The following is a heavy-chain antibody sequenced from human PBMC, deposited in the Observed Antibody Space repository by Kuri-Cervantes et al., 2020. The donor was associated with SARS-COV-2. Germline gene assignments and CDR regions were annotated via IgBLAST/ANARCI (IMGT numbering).Heavy chain of an antibody. D-gene: IGHD2-8*02. J-gene: IGHJ4*02. CDR1: GGSISSGYY. V-gene: IGHV4-38-2*02. CDR3: ASIELDGVAQFEIFDY. Sequence: SETLSLTCTVSGGSISSGYYWGWIRQPPGKGLEWIGSIYHSGSTYYNPSLKSRVTISVDTSKNQFSLKLSSVTAADTAVYYCASIELDGVAQFEIFDYWGQGTLVTVSS. CDR2: IYHSGST.